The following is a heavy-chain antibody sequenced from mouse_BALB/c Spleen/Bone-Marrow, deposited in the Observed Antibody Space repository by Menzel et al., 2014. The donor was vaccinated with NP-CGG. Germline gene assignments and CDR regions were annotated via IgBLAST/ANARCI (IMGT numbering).Heavy chain of an antibody. CDR2: IYPGDGDI. J-gene: IGHJ4*01. CDR1: AYAFSRSW. CDR3: GRSDGYRVIDY. D-gene: IGHD2-3*01. Sequence: QAQLQPSGSELVKPGASENISCKASAYAFSRSWVNWVKQRPGQGLEWIGRIYPGDGDIYYNGKFKGKATLTADKSSSTAYMQLSCLTSVDSAVYFCGRSDGYRVIDYWGQGKSVTVSS. V-gene: IGHV1-82*01.